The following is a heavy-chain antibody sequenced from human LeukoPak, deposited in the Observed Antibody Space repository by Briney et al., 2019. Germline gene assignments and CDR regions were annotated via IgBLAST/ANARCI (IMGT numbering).Heavy chain of an antibody. CDR1: GYTFTSYG. J-gene: IGHJ4*02. V-gene: IGHV1-18*01. CDR2: ISAYNGNT. D-gene: IGHD6-13*01. Sequence: GASVKVSCKASGYTFTSYGISWVRQAPGQGLEWMGWISAYNGNTNYAQKLQGRVTMTTDTSTNTAYMELRSLRSDDSAVYYCARHRLAAASTLGPSAYWGQGTLVTVSS. CDR3: ARHRLAAASTLGPSAY.